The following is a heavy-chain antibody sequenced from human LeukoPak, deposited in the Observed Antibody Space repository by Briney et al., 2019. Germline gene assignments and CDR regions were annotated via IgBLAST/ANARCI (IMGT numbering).Heavy chain of an antibody. CDR3: ARVLYDSSGYYDY. CDR2: INPNSGGT. D-gene: IGHD3-22*01. V-gene: IGHV1-2*02. J-gene: IGHJ4*02. CDR1: GHTFTAYY. Sequence: ASVKVSCKASGHTFTAYYMFWVRQAPGQGLEWMGWINPNSGGTNYAQKFQGRVTMTRDTSISTAYMELSRLRSDDTAVYYCARVLYDSSGYYDYWGQGTLVTVSS.